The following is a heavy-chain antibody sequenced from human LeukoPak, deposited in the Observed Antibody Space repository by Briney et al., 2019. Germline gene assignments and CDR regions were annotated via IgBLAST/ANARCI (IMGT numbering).Heavy chain of an antibody. D-gene: IGHD3-10*01. V-gene: IGHV4-38-2*02. Sequence: SETLSLTCTVSGYSISSGYYWGWIRQPPGKGLGWIGSIYHSGSTYYNPSLKSRVTISVDTSKNQFSLKLSSVTAADTAVYYCARDWLGSGSEFDYWGQGTLVTVSS. CDR2: IYHSGST. J-gene: IGHJ4*02. CDR1: GYSISSGYY. CDR3: ARDWLGSGSEFDY.